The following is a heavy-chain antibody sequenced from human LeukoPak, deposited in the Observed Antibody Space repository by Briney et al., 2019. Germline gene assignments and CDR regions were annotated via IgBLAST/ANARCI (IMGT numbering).Heavy chain of an antibody. CDR2: IYSDNT. J-gene: IGHJ2*01. CDR1: GFTVSSNS. Sequence: GGSLRLSCTVSGFTVSSNSMSWVRQAPGKGLEWVSFIYSDNTHYSDSVKGRFTISRDNSKNTLYLQMNSLRAEDTAVYYCARDASFSGSYYFWYFDLWGRGTLVTVSS. D-gene: IGHD1-26*01. V-gene: IGHV3-53*01. CDR3: ARDASFSGSYYFWYFDL.